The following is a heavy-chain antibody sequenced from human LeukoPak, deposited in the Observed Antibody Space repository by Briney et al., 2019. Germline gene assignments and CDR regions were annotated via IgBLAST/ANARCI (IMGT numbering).Heavy chain of an antibody. V-gene: IGHV3-48*04. CDR2: ISYSSSVI. Sequence: PGGSLRLSCAASGFSFSSHNMNWVRQAPGKGLEWVSYISYSSSVISYADSVKGRFTISRDNANNSLYLQMNSLRVEDTAVYYCARDGLIAARLRWFDPWGQGTLVTVSS. J-gene: IGHJ5*02. CDR3: ARDGLIAARLRWFDP. CDR1: GFSFSSHN. D-gene: IGHD6-6*01.